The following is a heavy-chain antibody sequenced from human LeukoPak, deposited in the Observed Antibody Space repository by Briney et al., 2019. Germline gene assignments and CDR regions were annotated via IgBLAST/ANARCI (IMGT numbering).Heavy chain of an antibody. Sequence: PGGSLRLSCAASGFTFRDYWMSWVRQAPGKGLEWVAHIKKDGSDKYYVDSVKGRFTISRDNAKNSLYLEMNSLRAEDTAVYYCAKGHWQYECWGQGTLVTVSS. V-gene: IGHV3-7*01. D-gene: IGHD1-1*01. CDR1: GFTFRDYW. CDR3: AKGHWQYEC. CDR2: IKKDGSDK. J-gene: IGHJ4*02.